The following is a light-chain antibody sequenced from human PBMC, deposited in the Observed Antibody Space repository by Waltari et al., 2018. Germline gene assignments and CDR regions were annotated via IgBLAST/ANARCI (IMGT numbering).Light chain of an antibody. CDR2: DAS. CDR1: QDIRNF. Sequence: DIQMTQSPSSLSASVGDIVSITCQASQDIRNFLNWFQLKPGKSPKVLIYDASNLETGVPSRFSGRKSGTEFTLTISGLQPEDFATYFCQQYYDLPLTFCGGTKVEI. CDR3: QQYYDLPLT. V-gene: IGKV1-33*01. J-gene: IGKJ4*01.